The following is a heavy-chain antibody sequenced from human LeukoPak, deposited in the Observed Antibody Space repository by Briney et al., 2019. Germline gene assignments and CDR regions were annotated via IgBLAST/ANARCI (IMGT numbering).Heavy chain of an antibody. CDR2: INPTGGST. CDR3: ARTYYDTLRGSRGDY. Sequence: ASVRVSCKASGYTFPSYFMHWVRQAPGQGLEWMGIINPTGGSTTYAQKFQGRVTMTRDTSTSTVYMELTRLRSDDTAMYYCARTYYDTLRGSRGDYWGQGTLVTVSS. V-gene: IGHV1-46*01. CDR1: GYTFPSYF. J-gene: IGHJ4*02. D-gene: IGHD3-9*01.